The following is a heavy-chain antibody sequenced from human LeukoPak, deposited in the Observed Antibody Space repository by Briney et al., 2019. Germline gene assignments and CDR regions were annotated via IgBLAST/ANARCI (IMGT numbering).Heavy chain of an antibody. CDR2: INHSGST. CDR3: ARAGLFLRGYYTGQDAYFDY. Sequence: SETLSLTCAVDGGSFSGYYWSWIRQPPGKGREWVEEINHSGSTNYNPSLKGRVTISVDTFENKFSLKLSSVTAADTGVYYCARAGLFLRGYYTGQDAYFDYWGQGTLVTVSS. D-gene: IGHD3-3*01. J-gene: IGHJ4*02. CDR1: GGSFSGYY. V-gene: IGHV4-34*01.